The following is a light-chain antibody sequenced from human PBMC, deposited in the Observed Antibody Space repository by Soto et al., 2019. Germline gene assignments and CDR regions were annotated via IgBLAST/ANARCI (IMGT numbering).Light chain of an antibody. CDR3: QQYNSYWT. Sequence: DIQMTQSPSTLSASVGDRVTITCRASQSISSWLAWNQQKPGKAPKLLIYDASSLESGVPSRFSGSGSGTECTLTSSSLQPDDFATYYYQQYNSYWTFGQGTKVEIK. CDR2: DAS. CDR1: QSISSW. J-gene: IGKJ1*01. V-gene: IGKV1-5*01.